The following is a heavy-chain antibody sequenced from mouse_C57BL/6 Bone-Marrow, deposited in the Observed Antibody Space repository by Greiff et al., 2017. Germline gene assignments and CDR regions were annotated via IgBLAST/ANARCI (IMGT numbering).Heavy chain of an antibody. J-gene: IGHJ1*03. V-gene: IGHV1-85*01. CDR2: IYPRDGST. D-gene: IGHD1-1*01. CDR1: GYTFTSYD. Sequence: QVKLQQSGPELVKPGASVKLSCKASGYTFTSYDINWVKQRPGQGLEWIGWIYPRDGSTKYNEKFKGKATLTVDTSSSTAYMELHSLTSEDSAVYFCARDYGSSYWYFDDWGTGTTVTVSS. CDR3: ARDYGSSYWYFDD.